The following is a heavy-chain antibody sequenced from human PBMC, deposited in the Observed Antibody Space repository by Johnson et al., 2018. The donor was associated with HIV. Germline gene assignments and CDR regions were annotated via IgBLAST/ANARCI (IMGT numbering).Heavy chain of an antibody. CDR1: GFTFDDYG. V-gene: IGHV3-20*04. Sequence: VQLVESGGGVVRPGGSLRLSCAASGFTFDDYGMSWVRQAPGKGLEWVSGINWNGGSIGYADSVKGRFTISRDNAKNSLYLQMKRLRAEDTALYYCAKDSRRAAAGRIGLCAFDIWGQGTMVTVSS. CDR2: INWNGGSI. CDR3: AKDSRRAAAGRIGLCAFDI. J-gene: IGHJ3*02. D-gene: IGHD6-13*01.